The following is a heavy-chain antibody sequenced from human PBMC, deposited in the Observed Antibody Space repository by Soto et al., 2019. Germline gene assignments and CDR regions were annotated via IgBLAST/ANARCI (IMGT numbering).Heavy chain of an antibody. D-gene: IGHD3-22*01. J-gene: IGHJ6*02. CDR2: IIPIFGTA. Sequence: SVKVSCKASGGTFSSCAISWVRQAPGQGLEWMGGIIPIFGTANYAQKFQGRVTITADKSTSTAYMELSSLRSEDTAVYYCARDVXYYDSSGYYYYYYGMDVWGQGTTVTVSS. V-gene: IGHV1-69*06. CDR1: GGTFSSCA. CDR3: ARDVXYYDSSGYYYYYYGMDV.